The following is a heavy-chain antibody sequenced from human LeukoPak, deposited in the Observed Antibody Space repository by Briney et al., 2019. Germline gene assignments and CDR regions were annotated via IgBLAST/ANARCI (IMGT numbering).Heavy chain of an antibody. CDR3: ATLAGDFDY. Sequence: GGSLRLSCAASGFTFSSYWMSWVRQAPGKGLEWVSSISSSSSYIYYADSVKGRFTISRDNAKNSLYLQMNSLRAEDTAVYYCATLAGDFDYWGQGTLVTVSS. J-gene: IGHJ4*02. D-gene: IGHD6-19*01. V-gene: IGHV3-21*01. CDR1: GFTFSSYW. CDR2: ISSSSSYI.